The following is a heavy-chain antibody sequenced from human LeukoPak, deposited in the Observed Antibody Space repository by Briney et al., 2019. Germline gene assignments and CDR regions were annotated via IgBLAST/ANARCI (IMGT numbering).Heavy chain of an antibody. Sequence: PGGPLRLSCAASGFTFSNYNMNWVRQAPGKGLEWVSSITSTSSYIYYADSVKGRFTISRDNAKNSLYLQMNSLRAEDTALYFCARDPYSGNYGNYYYYYMDVWGKGTTVTISS. J-gene: IGHJ6*03. D-gene: IGHD1-26*01. CDR1: GFTFSNYN. CDR3: ARDPYSGNYGNYYYYYMDV. CDR2: ITSTSSYI. V-gene: IGHV3-21*01.